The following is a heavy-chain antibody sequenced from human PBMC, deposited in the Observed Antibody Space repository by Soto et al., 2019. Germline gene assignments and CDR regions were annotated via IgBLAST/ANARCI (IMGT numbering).Heavy chain of an antibody. D-gene: IGHD2-2*01. CDR3: AMLFGPEDIVVVPAAMSAKDDAFDI. J-gene: IGHJ3*02. CDR2: INPSGGST. Sequence: EASVKVSCKASGYTFTSYYMHWVRQAPGQGLEWMGIINPSGGSTSYAQKFQGRVTMTRDTSTSTVYMELSSLRSEDTAVYYCAMLFGPEDIVVVPAAMSAKDDAFDIWGQGTMVTVSS. V-gene: IGHV1-46*03. CDR1: GYTFTSYY.